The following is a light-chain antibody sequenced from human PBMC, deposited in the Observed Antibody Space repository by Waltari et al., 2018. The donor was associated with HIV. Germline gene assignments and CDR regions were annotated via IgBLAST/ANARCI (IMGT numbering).Light chain of an antibody. CDR3: ASWDDSLQAVV. CDR2: GND. J-gene: IGLJ2*01. Sequence: QSVLTQPPSAFGSPGQRLTISCSGSSSNSGSNDGNWYQHLPGTAPTLLIFGNDQRPSGVPARISGSKSGTSASLAISGLRSEDEGEYYCASWDDSLQAVVFGGGTKVTV. CDR1: SSNSGSND. V-gene: IGLV1-44*01.